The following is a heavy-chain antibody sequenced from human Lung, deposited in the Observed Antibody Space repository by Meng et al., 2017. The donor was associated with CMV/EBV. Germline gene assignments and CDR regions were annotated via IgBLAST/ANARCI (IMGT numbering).Heavy chain of an antibody. Sequence: QVQRRQSGPGLVKPSQTLSLTCAISGDIVSRNSAGWHWIRQSPSRGLEWLGRTYYRSKWYHEYAVSVKSRITISPDTPKNQFSLQLNSMTPEDTAVYYCARGINGGCGDWGQGTLVTVSS. CDR3: ARGINGGCGD. D-gene: IGHD4-23*01. J-gene: IGHJ4*02. CDR2: TYYRSKWYH. CDR1: GDIVSRNSAG. V-gene: IGHV6-1*01.